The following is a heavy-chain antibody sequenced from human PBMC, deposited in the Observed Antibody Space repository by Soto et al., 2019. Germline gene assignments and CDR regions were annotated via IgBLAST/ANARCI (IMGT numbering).Heavy chain of an antibody. CDR3: AAKSDSIAAWGFVDY. CDR1: GFTFTSSA. V-gene: IGHV1-58*01. D-gene: IGHD6-6*01. Sequence: ASVKVSCKASGFTFTSSAVQWVRQALGQRLEWIGWIVVGSGNTNYAQKFQERVTITRDMSTSTAYMELSSLRSEDTAVYYCAAKSDSIAAWGFVDYWGQGHMVAVSS. CDR2: IVVGSGNT. J-gene: IGHJ4*02.